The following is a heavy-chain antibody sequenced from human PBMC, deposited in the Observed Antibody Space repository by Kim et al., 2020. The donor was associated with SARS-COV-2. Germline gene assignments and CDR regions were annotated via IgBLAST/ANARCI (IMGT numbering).Heavy chain of an antibody. D-gene: IGHD4-17*01. Sequence: ASVKVSCKASGYTFTSYGISWVRQAPGQGLEWMGWISAYNGNTNYAQKLQGRVTMTTDTSTSTAYMELRSLRSDDTAVYYCAREGPTVVTPFFPADVWGQGTTVTVSS. J-gene: IGHJ6*02. V-gene: IGHV1-18*01. CDR1: GYTFTSYG. CDR2: ISAYNGNT. CDR3: AREGPTVVTPFFPADV.